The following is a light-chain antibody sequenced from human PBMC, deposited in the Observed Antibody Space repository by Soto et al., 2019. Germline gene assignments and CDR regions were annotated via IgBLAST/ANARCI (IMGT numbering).Light chain of an antibody. Sequence: QSALPQPASVSGSPGQSIPISCTGSSYDIGGYAYVSWYQQHPGKAPQLIIYDVTNRPSGVSSRFSGSKSGDTASLTISGLQAEDEADYYCSSYPHLPTLDVVFGGGTKLTVL. J-gene: IGLJ2*01. CDR2: DVT. CDR1: SYDIGGYAY. V-gene: IGLV2-14*03. CDR3: SSYPHLPTLDVV.